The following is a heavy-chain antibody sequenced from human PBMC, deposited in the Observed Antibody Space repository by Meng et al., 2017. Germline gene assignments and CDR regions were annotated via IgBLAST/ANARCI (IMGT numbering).Heavy chain of an antibody. Sequence: ASVKVSCKASGYTFPDYWLHWVRRAPGQGLEWMGRINPKSGDTHYAQRFQGRVTMTGDTYISTAYMELSGLRSDDTATYYCARDEDISAAGKLFGDYWGQGTLVTVSS. CDR2: INPKSGDT. D-gene: IGHD6-13*01. J-gene: IGHJ4*02. CDR1: GYTFPDYW. V-gene: IGHV1-2*06. CDR3: ARDEDISAAGKLFGDY.